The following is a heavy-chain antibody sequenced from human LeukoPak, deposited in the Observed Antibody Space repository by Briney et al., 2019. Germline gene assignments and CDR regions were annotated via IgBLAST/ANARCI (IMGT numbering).Heavy chain of an antibody. Sequence: GASVKVSCKASGYTFTSYAMHWVRQAPGQRLEWMGWINAGNGNTKYSQKFQGRVTITRDTSASTAYMELSSLRSEDTAVYYCARDMQQLVRWYFDYWGQGTLVTVSS. CDR1: GYTFTSYA. CDR3: ARDMQQLVRWYFDY. D-gene: IGHD6-13*01. V-gene: IGHV1-3*01. J-gene: IGHJ4*02. CDR2: INAGNGNT.